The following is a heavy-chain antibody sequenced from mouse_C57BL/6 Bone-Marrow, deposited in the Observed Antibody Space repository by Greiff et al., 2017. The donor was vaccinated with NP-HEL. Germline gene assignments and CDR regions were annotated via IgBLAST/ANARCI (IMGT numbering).Heavy chain of an antibody. Sequence: QVQLQQPGTELVKPGASVKLSCKASGYTFPTSWLPWVKQRPGQGLEWIGNINPSNGGTNYNEKFKSKATLTVDKSSSTAYMQLSSLTSEDSAVYYCARGYYYGSSACGYWGQGTTLTVSS. J-gene: IGHJ2*01. D-gene: IGHD1-1*01. V-gene: IGHV1-53*01. CDR1: GYTFPTSW. CDR2: INPSNGGT. CDR3: ARGYYYGSSACGY.